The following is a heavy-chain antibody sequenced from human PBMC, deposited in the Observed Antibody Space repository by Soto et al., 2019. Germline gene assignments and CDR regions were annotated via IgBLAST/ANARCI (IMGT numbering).Heavy chain of an antibody. V-gene: IGHV3-74*01. CDR1: GFTFSSYW. J-gene: IGHJ6*03. D-gene: IGHD2-2*01. CDR2: INSDGSST. CDR3: ARGHCSSTSCYVIHYYYYMDV. Sequence: EVQLVESGGGLVQPGGSLRLSCAASGFTFSSYWMHWVRQAPGKGLVWVSRINSDGSSTSYADSVKGRFTISRDNAKNTVYLQMNSLRAEDTAVYYCARGHCSSTSCYVIHYYYYMDVWGKGTTVTVSS.